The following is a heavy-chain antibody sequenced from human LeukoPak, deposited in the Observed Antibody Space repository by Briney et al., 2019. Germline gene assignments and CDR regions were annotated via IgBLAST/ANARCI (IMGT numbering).Heavy chain of an antibody. V-gene: IGHV1-8*02. CDR2: MNPNSGKT. Sequence: ASVKVSCKASGYTFTSYDINWVRQATGQGLEWMGWMNPNSGKTGYAQKFQGRVTMTRSTSISTAYMELSSLRSEDTAVYYCARGPPIRGYRYGYDTDYYYYYYMDVWGKGTTVTISS. CDR3: ARGPPIRGYRYGYDTDYYYYYYMDV. J-gene: IGHJ6*03. D-gene: IGHD5-18*01. CDR1: GYTFTSYD.